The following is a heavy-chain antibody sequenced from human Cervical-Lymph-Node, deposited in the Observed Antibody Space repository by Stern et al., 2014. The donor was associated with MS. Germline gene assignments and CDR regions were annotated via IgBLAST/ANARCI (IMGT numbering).Heavy chain of an antibody. CDR2: INPSGGST. Sequence: QLVQSGAEVKKPGASVKVSFKASGYTFTSYYMHWVRQAPGQGLEWMGIINPSGGSTSYAQKFQGRVTMTRDTSTSTVYMELSSLRSEDTAVYYCARERYYYDISPYYYGMDVWGQGTTVTVSS. CDR3: ARERYYYDISPYYYGMDV. CDR1: GYTFTSYY. J-gene: IGHJ6*02. D-gene: IGHD3-9*01. V-gene: IGHV1-46*01.